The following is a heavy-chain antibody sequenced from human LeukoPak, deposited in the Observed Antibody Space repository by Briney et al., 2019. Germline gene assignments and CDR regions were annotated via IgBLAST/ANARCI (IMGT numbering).Heavy chain of an antibody. Sequence: GGSLRLSRAASGFTSSSYGMHWVRPAPGKGLEWVAVISYDGSNKYYADSVHGRFTISRDNSKNKLYLQMNSLRAEDTAVYYCAKDASDYGDYYYGMDVWGQGATVTVSS. CDR1: GFTSSSYG. D-gene: IGHD4-17*01. CDR2: ISYDGSNK. J-gene: IGHJ6*02. V-gene: IGHV3-30*18. CDR3: AKDASDYGDYYYGMDV.